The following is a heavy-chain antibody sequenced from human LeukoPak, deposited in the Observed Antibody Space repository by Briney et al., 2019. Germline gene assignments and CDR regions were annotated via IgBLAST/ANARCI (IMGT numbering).Heavy chain of an antibody. CDR3: AKGRGWEASYYYYYMDG. V-gene: IGHV3-23*01. J-gene: IGHJ6*03. D-gene: IGHD1-26*01. CDR2: ISGSGSGT. Sequence: PGGSLRLSCAASGFTSSTYAMTWVRQAPGQGLEWVSSISGSGSGTYYADSVKGRFTISRDNSKNTLYLQMNSLRAEDTAVYYCAKGRGWEASYYYYYMDGWGKGTTVTISS. CDR1: GFTSSTYA.